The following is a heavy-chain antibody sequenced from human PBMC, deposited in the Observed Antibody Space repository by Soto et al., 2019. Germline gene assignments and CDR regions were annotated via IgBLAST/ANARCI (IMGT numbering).Heavy chain of an antibody. Sequence: SETLSLTCSVSGGSISSSSYFWGWIRQPPGKGLEWIGSIYYSGSTNYNPSLKSRVTISVDKSKNQFSLKLSSVTAADTAVYYCARAAAAGTTLDYWGQGTLVTVSS. CDR1: GGSISSSSYF. J-gene: IGHJ4*02. CDR2: IYYSGST. D-gene: IGHD6-13*01. V-gene: IGHV4-39*07. CDR3: ARAAAAGTTLDY.